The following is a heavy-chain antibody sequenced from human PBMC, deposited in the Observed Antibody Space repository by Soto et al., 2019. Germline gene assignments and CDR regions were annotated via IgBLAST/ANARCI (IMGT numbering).Heavy chain of an antibody. J-gene: IGHJ3*02. CDR2: INWNGGST. V-gene: IGHV3-20*04. CDR3: ARDPTRSSSWGYAFDI. CDR1: GFTFDDYG. Sequence: GGSLRLSCAASGFTFDDYGMSWVRRAPGKGLELFSGINWNGGSTGYADSVKGRFTISRDNAKNSLYLQMNSLRAEDTALYYCARDPTRSSSWGYAFDIWGQGTMVTVSS. D-gene: IGHD6-13*01.